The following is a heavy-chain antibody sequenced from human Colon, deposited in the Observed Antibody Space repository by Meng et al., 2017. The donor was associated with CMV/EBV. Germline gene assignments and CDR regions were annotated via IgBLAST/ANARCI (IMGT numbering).Heavy chain of an antibody. D-gene: IGHD2-2*01. V-gene: IGHV3-21*01. J-gene: IGHJ4*02. CDR1: GFTFSYYS. CDR3: AREAVLEACTSFSCPYYFGY. Sequence: GESLKISCAASGFTFSYYSINWVRQAPGKGLEWVSSISGSSGPVYYAGSVRGRFTVSRDNANNSLYLQMDSLRAEDPAVYYCAREAVLEACTSFSCPYYFGYWGQGTLVTVSS. CDR2: ISGSSGPV.